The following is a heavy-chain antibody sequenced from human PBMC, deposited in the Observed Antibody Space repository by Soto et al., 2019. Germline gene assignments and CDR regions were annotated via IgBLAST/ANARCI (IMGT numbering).Heavy chain of an antibody. CDR2: IDPSDSYT. D-gene: IGHD2-15*01. J-gene: IGHJ3*02. CDR1: GYSFTSYW. CDR3: ASSGSLGYCSGGSCYAGDAFDI. V-gene: IGHV5-10-1*01. Sequence: PGESLKISCKGSGYSFTSYWISWVRQMPGKGLEWMGRIDPSDSYTNYSPSSQGHVTISADKSISTAYLQWSSLKASDTAMYYCASSGSLGYCSGGSCYAGDAFDIWGQGAMVTVSS.